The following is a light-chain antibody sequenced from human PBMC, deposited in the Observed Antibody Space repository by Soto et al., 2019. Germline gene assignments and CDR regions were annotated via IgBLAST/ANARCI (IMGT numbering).Light chain of an antibody. CDR2: GAS. V-gene: IGKV3-20*01. Sequence: EIVLTQSPGTLSLSPGERATLACRASQSVRNNYLAWYQQKPGQAPRLLIYGASSRATGIPDRFSWSGSGTDFILTISRLEPEDFAIYYCQHYGGSSPLFTFGPATKVAIK. J-gene: IGKJ3*01. CDR1: QSVRNNY. CDR3: QHYGGSSPLFT.